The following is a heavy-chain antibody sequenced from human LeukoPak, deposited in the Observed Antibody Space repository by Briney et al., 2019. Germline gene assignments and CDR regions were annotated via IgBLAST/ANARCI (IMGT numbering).Heavy chain of an antibody. V-gene: IGHV3-23*01. CDR3: AKETWFGELMNPDY. CDR2: ISGSGGST. CDR1: GFTFSSYA. D-gene: IGHD3-10*01. Sequence: GGSLRLSCAASGFTFSSYAMSWVRQAPGKGLEWVSAISGSGGSTYYAASVKGRFTISRDNSKNTVYLQMNSLRAEDTAVYYCAKETWFGELMNPDYWGQGTLVTVSS. J-gene: IGHJ4*02.